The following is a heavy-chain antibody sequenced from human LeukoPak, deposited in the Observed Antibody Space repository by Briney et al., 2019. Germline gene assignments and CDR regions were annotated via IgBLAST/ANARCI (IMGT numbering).Heavy chain of an antibody. D-gene: IGHD2-2*01. CDR1: GGSISSGSYY. V-gene: IGHV4-61*02. J-gene: IGHJ6*03. CDR3: ARGFWDIVVVPAAGYYYYMDV. Sequence: SQTLSLTCTVSGGSISSGSYYWSWIRQPAGKGLEWIGRIYTSGSTNYNPSLKSRVTISVDTSKNQFSLKLSSVTAADTAVYYCARGFWDIVVVPAAGYYYYMDVWGKGTTVTVSS. CDR2: IYTSGST.